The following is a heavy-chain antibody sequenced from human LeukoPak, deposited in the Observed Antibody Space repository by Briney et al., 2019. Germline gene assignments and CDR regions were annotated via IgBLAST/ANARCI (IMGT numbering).Heavy chain of an antibody. Sequence: GGSLRLSCAASGFTFSSYSMNWVRQAPGKGLEWVSYISSSSSTIYYADSVKGRFTISRDNSKNTLYLQMNSLRAEDTAVYYCARHVVEYYYYYYGMDVWGQGTTVTVSS. J-gene: IGHJ6*02. D-gene: IGHD2-15*01. CDR2: ISSSSSTI. V-gene: IGHV3-48*01. CDR1: GFTFSSYS. CDR3: ARHVVEYYYYYYGMDV.